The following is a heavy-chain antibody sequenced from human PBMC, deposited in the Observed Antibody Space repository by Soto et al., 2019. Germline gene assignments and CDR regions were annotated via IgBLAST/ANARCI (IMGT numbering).Heavy chain of an antibody. Sequence: QVQLVQSGAEMKKPGSSVKVSCKASGGTFSSYAISWVRQAPGQGLEWMGGIIPIFGTANYAQKFQGRVTITADESTSTAYLELSSLRSEDTAVYYCAREGASGSHIGYWGQGTLVTVSS. D-gene: IGHD3-22*01. CDR2: IIPIFGTA. V-gene: IGHV1-69*01. CDR1: GGTFSSYA. CDR3: AREGASGSHIGY. J-gene: IGHJ4*02.